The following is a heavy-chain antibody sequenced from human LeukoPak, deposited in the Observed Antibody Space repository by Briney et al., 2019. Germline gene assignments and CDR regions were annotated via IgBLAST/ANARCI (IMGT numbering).Heavy chain of an antibody. D-gene: IGHD6-13*01. V-gene: IGHV3-23*01. CDR2: ISGSGNST. CDR3: ARGYSSSCYSHLAY. J-gene: IGHJ4*02. CDR1: GFTFSSYA. Sequence: GGSLRLSCTASGFTFSSYAMTWVRQAPGKGLEWVSGISGSGNSTFYAGSVKGRFTISRGISENTLYLQMNSLRAEDTALYYCARGYSSSCYSHLAYWGQGILVTVSS.